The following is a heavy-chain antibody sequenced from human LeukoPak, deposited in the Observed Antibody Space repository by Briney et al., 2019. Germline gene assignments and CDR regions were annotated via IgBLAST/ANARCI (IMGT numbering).Heavy chain of an antibody. J-gene: IGHJ5*02. Sequence: PSETLSLTCTVSGRSTSSYYWSWIRQPPGKGLEWIGYIYYSGSTNYIPSLKSRVTISVDTSKNQFSLKLSSVTAADTAVYYCARDAFYTAARRRPTNWFDPWGQGTLVTVSS. CDR1: GRSTSSYY. D-gene: IGHD6-6*01. V-gene: IGHV4-59*01. CDR3: ARDAFYTAARRRPTNWFDP. CDR2: IYYSGST.